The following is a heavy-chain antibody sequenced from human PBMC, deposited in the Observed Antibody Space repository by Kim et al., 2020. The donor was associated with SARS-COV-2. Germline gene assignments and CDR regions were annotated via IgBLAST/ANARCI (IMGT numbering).Heavy chain of an antibody. CDR2: ITSSSSAI. CDR3: ARDRGGYGEFDF. Sequence: GGSLRLSCAATGFIFSSYSMNWVRQAPGKGLEWVSKITSSSSAIYYSDSVRGRFTISRDNAKNSLYLEMNSLRDEDTAVYYCARDRGGYGEFDFWGQGAMVIVSS. V-gene: IGHV3-48*02. D-gene: IGHD5-12*01. CDR1: GFIFSSYS. J-gene: IGHJ3*01.